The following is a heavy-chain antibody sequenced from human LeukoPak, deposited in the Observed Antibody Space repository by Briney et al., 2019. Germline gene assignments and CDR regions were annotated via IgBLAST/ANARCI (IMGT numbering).Heavy chain of an antibody. CDR1: GLTFSSAW. CDR3: TTVGVYYYDH. Sequence: PGGSLRLSCAASGLTFSSAWMTRVRLAPGRGLEWVGRIRSKAYGGTTDYAEPVKGRFIISRDDSENTVYLQMNSLKTEDTGDYYCTTVGVYYYDHWGQGTRVTVSS. J-gene: IGHJ5*02. V-gene: IGHV3-15*01. CDR2: IRSKAYGGTT. D-gene: IGHD3-10*01.